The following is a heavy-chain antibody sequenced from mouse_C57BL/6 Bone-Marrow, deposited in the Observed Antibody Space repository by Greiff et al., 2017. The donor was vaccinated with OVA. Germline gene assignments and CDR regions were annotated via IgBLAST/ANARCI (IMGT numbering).Heavy chain of an antibody. V-gene: IGHV14-4*01. Sequence: VQLKQSGAELVRPGASVKLSCTASGFNIKDDYMHWVKQRPEQGLEWIGWIDPENGDTEYASKFQGKATITADTSSNTAYLQLSSLTSEDTAVYYCTLYSNYNFDYWGQDTTLTVSS. J-gene: IGHJ2*01. CDR2: IDPENGDT. D-gene: IGHD2-5*01. CDR3: TLYSNYNFDY. CDR1: GFNIKDDY.